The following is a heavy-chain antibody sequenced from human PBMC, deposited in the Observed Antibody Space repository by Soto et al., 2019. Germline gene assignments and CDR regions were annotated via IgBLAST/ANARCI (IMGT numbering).Heavy chain of an antibody. CDR3: ARAPYYDYIWGSYRFDY. CDR2: INHSGST. J-gene: IGHJ4*02. V-gene: IGHV4-34*01. Sequence: QVQLQQWGAGLLKPSETLSLTCAVYGGSFRGYYWSWIRQPPGKGLEWIGEINHSGSTNYNPSLKSRVTISVDTSKNQFSLKLSSVTAADTAVYYCARAPYYDYIWGSYRFDYWGQGTLVTVSS. D-gene: IGHD3-16*02. CDR1: GGSFRGYY.